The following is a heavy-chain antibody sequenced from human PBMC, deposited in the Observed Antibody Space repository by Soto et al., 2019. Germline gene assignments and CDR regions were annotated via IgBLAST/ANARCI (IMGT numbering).Heavy chain of an antibody. CDR3: AGGYVRYYFDY. J-gene: IGHJ4*02. CDR1: GGSISSYY. D-gene: IGHD5-12*01. V-gene: IGHV4-59*06. CDR2: IYYSGST. Sequence: TSETLSLTCTVSGGSISSYYWSWIRQPPGKGLEWIGYIYYSGSTYYNPSLKSRVTISVDTSKNQFSLKLSSVTAADTAVYYCAGGYVRYYFDYWGQGTLVTVSS.